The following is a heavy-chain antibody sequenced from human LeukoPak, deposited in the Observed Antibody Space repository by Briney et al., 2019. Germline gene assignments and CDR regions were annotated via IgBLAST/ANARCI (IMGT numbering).Heavy chain of an antibody. J-gene: IGHJ6*04. CDR3: TTGIVVVVAAPHYYYYGMDV. Sequence: GGSLRLSCAASGFTFSNAWMSWVRQAPGKGLEWVGRIKSKTDGGTTDYAASVKGRFTISRDDSKNTLYLQMNSLKTEDTAVYYCTTGIVVVVAAPHYYYYGMDVWGKGTTVTVSS. D-gene: IGHD2-15*01. V-gene: IGHV3-15*01. CDR2: IKSKTDGGTT. CDR1: GFTFSNAW.